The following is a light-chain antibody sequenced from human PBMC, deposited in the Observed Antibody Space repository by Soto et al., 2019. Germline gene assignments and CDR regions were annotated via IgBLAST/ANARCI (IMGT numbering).Light chain of an antibody. CDR2: GAS. CDR1: QSVNHN. J-gene: IGKJ2*01. V-gene: IGKV3-15*01. Sequence: EIVMTQSPATLSVSAGERATLSCRASQSVNHNLAWYQQKPGQAPRLLFYGASFMATGVPARFSGSGSGTDFTLTISRLQSEDFAIYFCQQSNNWSYTFGQGTRLEIK. CDR3: QQSNNWSYT.